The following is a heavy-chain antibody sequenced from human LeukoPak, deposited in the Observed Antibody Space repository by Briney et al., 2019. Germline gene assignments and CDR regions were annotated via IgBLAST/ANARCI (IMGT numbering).Heavy chain of an antibody. D-gene: IGHD5-18*01. Sequence: GESLKISCKGAGYIFTSYWIGWVRQMPGKGLEWMGVIYPGDSDSRYSPSFQGQVTFSADKSITTAYLQWSSLKASHTAIYYCARLSEYSYGTHYYYAMDVWGQGTTVTVSS. CDR1: GYIFTSYW. J-gene: IGHJ6*02. V-gene: IGHV5-51*01. CDR2: IYPGDSDS. CDR3: ARLSEYSYGTHYYYAMDV.